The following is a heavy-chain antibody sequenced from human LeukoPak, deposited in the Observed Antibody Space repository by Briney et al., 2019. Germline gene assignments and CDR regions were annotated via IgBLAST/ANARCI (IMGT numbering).Heavy chain of an antibody. Sequence: SETLSLTCAVYGGSFSGYYWSWIRQPPGKGLEWMGEINHSGSTNYNPSLKSRVTISVDTSKNQFSLKLSSVTAADTAVYYCARETGPPILTGYYLYYYGMDVWGQGTTVTVSS. V-gene: IGHV4-34*01. CDR3: ARETGPPILTGYYLYYYGMDV. CDR2: INHSGST. D-gene: IGHD3-9*01. CDR1: GGSFSGYY. J-gene: IGHJ6*02.